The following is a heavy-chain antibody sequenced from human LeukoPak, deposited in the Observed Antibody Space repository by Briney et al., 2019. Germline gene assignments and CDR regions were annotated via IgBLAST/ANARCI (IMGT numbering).Heavy chain of an antibody. CDR2: IYTSWST. J-gene: IGHJ2*01. CDR1: GGSISTYD. CDR3: ARHSYDSSGFYHVRYLDL. D-gene: IGHD3-22*01. Sequence: PSETLSLTCTVSGGSISTYDRNWIWQPPGPGLELIGFIYTSWSTNYSPFLKSRVTISEYTSKNQFSLKLSSVTAADTAVYYCARHSYDSSGFYHVRYLDLWGRGTLVTVSS. V-gene: IGHV4-59*08.